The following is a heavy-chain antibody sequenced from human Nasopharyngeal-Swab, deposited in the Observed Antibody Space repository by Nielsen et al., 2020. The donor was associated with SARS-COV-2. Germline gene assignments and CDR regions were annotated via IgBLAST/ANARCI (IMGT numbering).Heavy chain of an antibody. V-gene: IGHV5-51*01. J-gene: IGHJ4*02. Sequence: GGPLRLPFKASGYTFTSYWSAWVRQMPGKGLEWMGIIYPGDSDTRYRPSFQGQVTISADKSISTAYLQWSSLKASDTAMYYCARGGSGSYIDYWGQGTLVTVSS. CDR2: IYPGDSDT. D-gene: IGHD3-10*01. CDR1: GYTFTSYW. CDR3: ARGGSGSYIDY.